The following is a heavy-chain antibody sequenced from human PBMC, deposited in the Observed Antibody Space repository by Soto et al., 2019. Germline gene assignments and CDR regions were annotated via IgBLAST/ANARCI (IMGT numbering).Heavy chain of an antibody. D-gene: IGHD2-15*01. Sequence: EVQLVESGGGLVQPGGSLRLSCAASGFTFSNYWMYWVRQAPGKGLVWVSRINSDGSVSSYADSVKGRLIISRDNVKYTLYLQMDSLRAEDTAVYYCARGDCVGGTCYSLAGSFYYYMDVWGKGTTVTVFS. CDR3: ARGDCVGGTCYSLAGSFYYYMDV. CDR2: INSDGSVS. J-gene: IGHJ6*03. CDR1: GFTFSNYW. V-gene: IGHV3-74*01.